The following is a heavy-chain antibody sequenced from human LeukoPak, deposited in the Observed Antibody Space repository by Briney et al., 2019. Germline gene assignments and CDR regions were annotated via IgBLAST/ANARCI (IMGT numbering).Heavy chain of an antibody. CDR2: IYYSGST. D-gene: IGHD4/OR15-4a*01. V-gene: IGHV4-39*01. J-gene: IGHJ4*02. CDR1: GGYISTSNYY. Sequence: PSETPSLTCTVSGGYISTSNYYWGWIRQSPGKGLEWIGNIYYSGSTYYNPSLKSRVSLSIGTSMNQFSLKVNSLTVADTAVYYCARFFYYGASRPPFWGQGTLVAVSS. CDR3: ARFFYYGASRPPF.